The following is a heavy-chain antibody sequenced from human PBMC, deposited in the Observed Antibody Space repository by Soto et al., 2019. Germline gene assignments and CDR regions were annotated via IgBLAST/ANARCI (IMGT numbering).Heavy chain of an antibody. Sequence: SETLSLTCTVSGGSISSYYWSWIRQPPGKGLEWIGYIYYSGSTNYNPSLKSRVTISVDTSKNQFSLRLSSVTAADTAVYYCARSLSIVGASLYNWFDPWGQGTLVTVS. CDR3: ARSLSIVGASLYNWFDP. V-gene: IGHV4-59*01. J-gene: IGHJ5*02. CDR1: GGSISSYY. D-gene: IGHD1-26*01. CDR2: IYYSGST.